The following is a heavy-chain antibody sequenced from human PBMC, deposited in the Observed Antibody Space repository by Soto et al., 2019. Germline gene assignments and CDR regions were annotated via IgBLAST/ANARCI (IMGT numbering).Heavy chain of an antibody. V-gene: IGHV3-33*01. Sequence: PGGSLRLSCAASGFTFSIYGMHWVRQAPGKGLEWVAVIWYDGSNKYYADSVKGRFTISRDNSKNTLYLQMNSLRAEDTAVYYCARDVSYYGMDVWGQGTTVTVSS. CDR2: IWYDGSNK. J-gene: IGHJ6*02. CDR1: GFTFSIYG. CDR3: ARDVSYYGMDV.